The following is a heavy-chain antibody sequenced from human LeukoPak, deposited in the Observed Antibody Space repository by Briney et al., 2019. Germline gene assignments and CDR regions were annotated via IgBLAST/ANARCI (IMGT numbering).Heavy chain of an antibody. Sequence: GASVKVSCKASGYTFTGYYMHWVRHAPRQGQEWMGRINPNSSGTNYAKKFHGRVTMTTDTTISTAYMEQSRLRSDDHAVDYYARRREGTTGATSTLYFDYWGQGTLVTVSS. CDR2: INPNSSGT. D-gene: IGHD1-1*01. V-gene: IGHV1-2*06. J-gene: IGHJ4*02. CDR1: GYTFTGYY. CDR3: ARRREGTTGATSTLYFDY.